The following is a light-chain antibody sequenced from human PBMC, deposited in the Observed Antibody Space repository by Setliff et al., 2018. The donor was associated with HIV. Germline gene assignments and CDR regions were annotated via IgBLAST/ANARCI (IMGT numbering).Light chain of an antibody. CDR3: TSYTTSSAPLV. CDR2: EGS. Sequence: QSVLTQPASVSGAPGQSITISCTGSSIDIGTYNFVSWYQQYPNKAPKVVIHEGSVRPSGISNRFTGSKSGNTASLTIPRLQPEDDADYYCTSYTTSSAPLVFGSGTKVTAL. V-gene: IGLV2-14*02. CDR1: SIDIGTYNF. J-gene: IGLJ1*01.